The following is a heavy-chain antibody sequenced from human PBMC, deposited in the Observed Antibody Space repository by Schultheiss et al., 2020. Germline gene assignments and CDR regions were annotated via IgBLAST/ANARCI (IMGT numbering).Heavy chain of an antibody. CDR3: ARDVWFGELWRYYYYGMDV. V-gene: IGHV4-34*01. CDR1: GFSFSSYS. Sequence: WGSLRLSCAASGFSFSSYSMNWVRQASGKGLEWIGEINHSGSTNYNPSLKSRVTISVDTSKNQFSLKLSSVTAADTAVYYCARDVWFGELWRYYYYGMDVWGQGTTVTVSS. D-gene: IGHD3-10*01. CDR2: INHSGST. J-gene: IGHJ6*02.